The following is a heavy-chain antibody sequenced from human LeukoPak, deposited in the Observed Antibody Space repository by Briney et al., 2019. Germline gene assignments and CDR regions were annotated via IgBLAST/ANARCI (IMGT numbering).Heavy chain of an antibody. CDR3: TRDPRHLDS. Sequence: PGGSLRLSCAGSRLTLSSYWLSWVRQAPGKGLEWVDNINQDGSEKYYVDSVKGRFTISRDNAKNSLYLQMSSLRVEDTAVYYCTRDPRHLDSWGQGTLVTVSS. D-gene: IGHD6-6*01. CDR2: INQDGSEK. CDR1: RLTLSSYW. J-gene: IGHJ4*02. V-gene: IGHV3-7*01.